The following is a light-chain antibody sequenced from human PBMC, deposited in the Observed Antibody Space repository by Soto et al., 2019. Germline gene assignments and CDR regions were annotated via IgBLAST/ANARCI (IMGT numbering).Light chain of an antibody. CDR2: DAS. J-gene: IGKJ1*01. CDR1: QSVSSY. Sequence: IVLTQSPATLSLSPGERATLSCRASQSVSSYLAWYQQKPGQAPRLLIYDASNRATGIPARFSGSGSGTDFTLTISRLEPEDFAVYYCQHYGSSPTFGQGTKVDNK. V-gene: IGKV3-20*01. CDR3: QHYGSSPT.